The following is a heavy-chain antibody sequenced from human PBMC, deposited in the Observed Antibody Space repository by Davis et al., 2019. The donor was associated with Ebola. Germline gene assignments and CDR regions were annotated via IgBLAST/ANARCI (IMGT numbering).Heavy chain of an antibody. V-gene: IGHV4-34*01. J-gene: IGHJ5*02. CDR3: ARGYSSWFDP. Sequence: MPSETLSLTCTVSGGSISSYYWSWIRQPPGKGLEWIGEINHSGSTNYNPSLKSRVTISVDTSKNQFSLKLSSVTAADTAVYYCARGYSSWFDPWGQGTLVTVPS. D-gene: IGHD6-19*01. CDR2: INHSGST. CDR1: GGSISSYY.